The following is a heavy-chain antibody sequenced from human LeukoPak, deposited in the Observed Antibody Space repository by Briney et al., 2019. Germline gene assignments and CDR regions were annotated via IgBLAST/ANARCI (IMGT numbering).Heavy chain of an antibody. CDR3: VSPRGFSYGHFDY. D-gene: IGHD5-18*01. CDR2: IYYSKNT. V-gene: IGHV4-39*01. Sequence: SETLSLTCTVSGGSISSSSAYWGWIRPPPGKGLEWIGSIYYSKNTYYNPSLNRRATISAATSKNQSSLTLGSVSATDTAVYYCVSPRGFSYGHFDYWGQGTLVTVSS. CDR1: GGSISSSSAY. J-gene: IGHJ4*02.